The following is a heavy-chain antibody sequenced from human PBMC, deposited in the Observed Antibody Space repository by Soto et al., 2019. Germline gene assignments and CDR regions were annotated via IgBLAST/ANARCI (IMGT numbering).Heavy chain of an antibody. D-gene: IGHD2-15*01. Sequence: EVQLVESGGGLVKPGGSLRLSCAASGFTFSRYSMNWVRQAPGKGLEWVSTITSGGGLYTADSVKGRFTISRDNSKNTMYLQMNSLKVEDTAIYYCAKGDCSGRTCYGSDYWGQGTVVTVSS. CDR1: GFTFSRYS. V-gene: IGHV3-21*04. J-gene: IGHJ4*02. CDR2: ITSGGGL. CDR3: AKGDCSGRTCYGSDY.